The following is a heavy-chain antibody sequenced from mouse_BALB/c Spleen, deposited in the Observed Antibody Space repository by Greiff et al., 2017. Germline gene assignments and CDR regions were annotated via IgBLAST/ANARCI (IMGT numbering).Heavy chain of an antibody. CDR1: GFNIKDTY. V-gene: IGHV14-3*02. D-gene: IGHD1-1*01. CDR3: ARESYYYGSSYGFAY. J-gene: IGHJ3*01. CDR2: IDPANGNT. Sequence: EVQLMESGAELVKPGASVKLSCTASGFNIKDTYMHWVKQRPEQGLEWIGRIDPANGNTKYDPKFQGKATITADTSSNTAYLQLSSLTSEDTAVYYCARESYYYGSSYGFAYWGQGTLVTVSA.